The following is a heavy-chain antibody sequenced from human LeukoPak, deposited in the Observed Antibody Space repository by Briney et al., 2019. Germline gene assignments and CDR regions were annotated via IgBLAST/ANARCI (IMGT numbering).Heavy chain of an antibody. CDR2: INHSGST. Sequence: SETLSLTCAVYGGSFSGYYWSWIRQPPGKGLEWIGEINHSGSTNYNPSLKSRVTISVDTSKNQFSLKLSSVTAADTAVYYCARGYCGSTSCYIGWFDPWGQGTLVTVSS. CDR1: GGSFSGYY. D-gene: IGHD2-2*02. CDR3: ARGYCGSTSCYIGWFDP. V-gene: IGHV4-34*01. J-gene: IGHJ5*02.